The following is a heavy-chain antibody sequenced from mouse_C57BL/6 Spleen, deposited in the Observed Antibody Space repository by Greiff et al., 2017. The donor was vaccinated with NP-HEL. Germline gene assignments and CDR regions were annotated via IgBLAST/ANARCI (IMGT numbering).Heavy chain of an antibody. J-gene: IGHJ4*01. CDR2: IWGDGST. CDR1: GFSLTSYG. D-gene: IGHD2-4*01. V-gene: IGHV2-3*01. CDR3: AKYDYDEVPHAMDY. Sequence: VQLQESGPGLVAPSQSLSITCTVSGFSLTSYGVSWVRQPPGKGLEWLGVIWGDGSTNYHSALISRLCIRKEKSKSQVFLKLNSRQTDDTATYYCAKYDYDEVPHAMDYWGQGTSVTVSS.